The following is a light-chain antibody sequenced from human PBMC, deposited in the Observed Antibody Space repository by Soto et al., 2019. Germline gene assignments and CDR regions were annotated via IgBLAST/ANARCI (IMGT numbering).Light chain of an antibody. CDR2: DAC. J-gene: IGKJ5*01. CDR3: QQRSKWPPST. Sequence: EIVLTQSPVTLSLSPGERATLSCRASQSVSSYLAWYQQKPGQAPMLLIYDACNRATGIPAGFRGGGSGTDFPLTIDNLEPEDLAISYCQQRSKWPPSTFGHGTRWE. V-gene: IGKV3-11*01. CDR1: QSVSSY.